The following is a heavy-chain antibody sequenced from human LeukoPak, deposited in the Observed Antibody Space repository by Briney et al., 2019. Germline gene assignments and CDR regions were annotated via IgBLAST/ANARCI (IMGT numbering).Heavy chain of an antibody. Sequence: PSETLSLTCAVYGGSFSGYYWSWIRQPPGKGLEWIGYIYYSGSTNYNPSLKSRVTISVDTSKNQFSLKLSSVTAADTAVYYCARVRRILADNWFDPWGQGTLVTVSS. D-gene: IGHD2-21*01. CDR3: ARVRRILADNWFDP. V-gene: IGHV4-59*01. J-gene: IGHJ5*02. CDR2: IYYSGST. CDR1: GGSFSGYY.